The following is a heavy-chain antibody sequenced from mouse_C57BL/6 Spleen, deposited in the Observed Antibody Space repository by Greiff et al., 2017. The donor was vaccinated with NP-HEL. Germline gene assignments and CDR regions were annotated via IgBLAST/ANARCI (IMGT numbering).Heavy chain of an antibody. D-gene: IGHD2-2*01. J-gene: IGHJ2*01. CDR2: IDPSDSYT. V-gene: IGHV1-69*01. CDR1: GYTFTSYW. Sequence: QVQLQQSGAELVMPGASVKLSCKASGYTFTSYWMHWVKQRPGQGLEWIGVIDPSDSYTNYNQKFKGKSTLTVDKSSSTAYMQLSSLTSEDSAVYYCARSGLRSYYFDYWGQGTTLTVSS. CDR3: ARSGLRSYYFDY.